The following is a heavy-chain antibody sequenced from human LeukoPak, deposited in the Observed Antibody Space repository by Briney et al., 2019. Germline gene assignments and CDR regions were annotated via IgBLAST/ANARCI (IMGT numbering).Heavy chain of an antibody. V-gene: IGHV4-4*09. CDR3: ASNRCSSTSCYEVEFDP. Sequence: SETLSLTCTVSGGSISSYYWSWIRQPPGKGLEWIGYIYTSGSTNYNPSLKSRVTISVDTSKNQFSLKLSSVTAADTAMYYCASNRCSSTSCYEVEFDPWGQGTLVTVSS. CDR2: IYTSGST. CDR1: GGSISSYY. D-gene: IGHD2-2*01. J-gene: IGHJ5*02.